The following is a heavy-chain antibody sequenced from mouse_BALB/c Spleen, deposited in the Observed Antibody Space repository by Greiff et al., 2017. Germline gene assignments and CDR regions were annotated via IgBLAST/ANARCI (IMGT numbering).Heavy chain of an antibody. Sequence: LQQPGSELVRPGASVKLSCKASGYTFTSYWMHWVKQRHGQGLEWIGNIYPGSGSTNYDEKFKSKGTLTVDTSSSTAYMHLSSLTSEDSAVYYCTTTMITTRGFAYWGQGTLVTVSA. CDR2: IYPGSGST. V-gene: IGHV1S22*01. CDR1: GYTFTSYW. J-gene: IGHJ3*01. D-gene: IGHD2-4*01. CDR3: TTTMITTRGFAY.